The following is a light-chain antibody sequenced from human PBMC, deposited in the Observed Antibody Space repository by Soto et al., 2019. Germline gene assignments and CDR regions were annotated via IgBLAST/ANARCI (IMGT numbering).Light chain of an antibody. J-gene: IGKJ1*01. CDR3: QQYSDSSGA. V-gene: IGKV1-5*01. CDR2: DAS. CDR1: QSVSYW. Sequence: DIQMTQSPSTLSTSVGARVTITCRASQSVSYWLAWYQKKPGKAPKLLIFDASTLESGVPSRFSGSGSGTDFTLTISSLQPDDFATYYCQQYSDSSGAFGQGTKVDIK.